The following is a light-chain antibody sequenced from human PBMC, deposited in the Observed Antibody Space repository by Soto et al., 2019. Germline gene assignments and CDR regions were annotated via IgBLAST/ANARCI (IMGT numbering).Light chain of an antibody. J-gene: IGKJ1*01. CDR1: QSISSY. CDR2: AAS. V-gene: IGKV1-39*01. CDR3: QQSYSTLVT. Sequence: DIQMTQSPSSLSASVGDRVTNTCRASQSISSYLNWYQQKPGKAPKLLIYAASSLQSGVPSRFSGSGSGTDFTLTISSLQPEDFATYYCQQSYSTLVTFGQGTKVDIK.